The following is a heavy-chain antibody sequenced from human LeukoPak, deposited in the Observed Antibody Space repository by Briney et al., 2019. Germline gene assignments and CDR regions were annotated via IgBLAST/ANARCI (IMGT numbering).Heavy chain of an antibody. Sequence: ASVKVSCKGSGYTLSNHAFSWVRQAPGQGLEWMGWINAGNGNTKYSQKFQGRVTITRDTSASTAYMELSSLRSEDTAVYYCARAKAAGTSSWFDPWGQGTLVTVSS. CDR1: GYTLSNHA. CDR3: ARAKAAGTSSWFDP. J-gene: IGHJ5*02. CDR2: INAGNGNT. D-gene: IGHD6-13*01. V-gene: IGHV1-3*01.